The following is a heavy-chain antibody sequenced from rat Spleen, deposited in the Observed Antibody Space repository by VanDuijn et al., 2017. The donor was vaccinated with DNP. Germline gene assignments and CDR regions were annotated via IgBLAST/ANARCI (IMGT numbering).Heavy chain of an antibody. CDR1: GLILSNYG. J-gene: IGHJ2*01. D-gene: IGHD1-6*01. Sequence: EVQLVESGGDLVQPGRSLNISCVASGLILSNYGIHWIRQVPTKGLEWVASISPSGGSIYYRDSVRGRFTISRDNAKSTLYLQMDNLRSEDTATYFCATYYGFNSYFFDYWGQGVMVTVSS. CDR3: ATYYGFNSYFFDY. V-gene: IGHV5-19*01. CDR2: ISPSGGSI.